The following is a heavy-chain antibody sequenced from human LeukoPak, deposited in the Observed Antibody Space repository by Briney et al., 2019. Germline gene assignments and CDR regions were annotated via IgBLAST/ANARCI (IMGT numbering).Heavy chain of an antibody. V-gene: IGHV1-2*02. CDR2: INPDSGGT. CDR1: GYIFTDYY. J-gene: IGHJ4*02. D-gene: IGHD2-15*01. Sequence: ASVKVSCKASGYIFTDYYMHWVRQAPGQGLEWMGWINPDSGGTNYAQNFQGTVTMTRDTSINTVYMELSRLSSDDTALYFCARRYCTGGSCSFDSWGQGTLVTVSS. CDR3: ARRYCTGGSCSFDS.